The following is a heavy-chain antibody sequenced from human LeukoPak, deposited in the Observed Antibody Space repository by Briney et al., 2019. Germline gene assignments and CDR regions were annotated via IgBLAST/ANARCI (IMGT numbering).Heavy chain of an antibody. V-gene: IGHV4-59*11. CDR3: ARHGKMAANSYPLDW. J-gene: IGHJ4*02. CDR1: GVSISRHY. D-gene: IGHD2-15*01. CDR2: VDDSGRA. Sequence: SETLPLTCTVSGVSISRHYWSWFRQPPGMGLEWLAFVDDSGRAVFNPSLKSRGTISTHTSTNQFSLSLTSVTAADAAVYYCARHGKMAANSYPLDWWGQGTLVTVSS.